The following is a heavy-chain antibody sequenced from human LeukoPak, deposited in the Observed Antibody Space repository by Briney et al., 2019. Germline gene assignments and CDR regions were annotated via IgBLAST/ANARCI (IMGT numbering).Heavy chain of an antibody. J-gene: IGHJ4*02. CDR2: IWSDGSND. D-gene: IGHD3-16*01. CDR3: ASGGHLDW. V-gene: IGHV3-33*01. CDR1: GFNFGSDA. Sequence: GGSLRLFCTASGFNFGSDAMHWVRQAPGKGLEWVAFIWSDGSNDHYADSVKGRFTISRDNSKNTVCLQMNSLGVEDTAVYYCASGGHLDWWGQGALVTVAS.